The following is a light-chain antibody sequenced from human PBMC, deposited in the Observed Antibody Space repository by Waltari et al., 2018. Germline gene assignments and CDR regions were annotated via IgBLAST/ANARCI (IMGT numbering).Light chain of an antibody. CDR3: QQSYSTPYT. V-gene: IGKV1-39*01. CDR1: QSISNY. J-gene: IGKJ4*01. CDR2: AAS. Sequence: DIQMTQSPFSLSASVGDRVTITCRASQSISNYLNWYQQKPGKAPKLLMYAASSLQSGVPSRFSGSGSGTAFTLTISSLQPEDFATYYCQQSYSTPYTFGGGTKVEIK.